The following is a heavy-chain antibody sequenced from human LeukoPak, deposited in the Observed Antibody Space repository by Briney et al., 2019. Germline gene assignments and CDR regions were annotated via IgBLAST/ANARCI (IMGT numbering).Heavy chain of an antibody. V-gene: IGHV1-18*01. CDR1: GYTFTSYG. J-gene: IGHJ4*02. Sequence: ASVKVSCKASGYTFTSYGISWVRRAPGQGLEWMGWISAYNGNTNYAQKLQGRVTMTTDTSTSTAYMELRSLRSDDTAVYYCARFRAWYYYGSGTHHPFDYWGQGTLVTVSS. D-gene: IGHD3-10*01. CDR3: ARFRAWYYYGSGTHHPFDY. CDR2: ISAYNGNT.